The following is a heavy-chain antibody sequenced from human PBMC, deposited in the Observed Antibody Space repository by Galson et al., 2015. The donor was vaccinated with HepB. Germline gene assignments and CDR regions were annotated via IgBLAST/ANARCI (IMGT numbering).Heavy chain of an antibody. Sequence: SLRLSCAASGFTFSRYWMSWVRQAPGKGLEWVSSISGSGGRIYYADSVKGRFTISRDNSKNTLYLQMNSLRGEDTAVYYCTKGTEDYGDSRTDYWGQGTLVTVSS. D-gene: IGHD4-17*01. CDR1: GFTFSRYW. J-gene: IGHJ4*02. CDR2: ISGSGGRI. V-gene: IGHV3-23*01. CDR3: TKGTEDYGDSRTDY.